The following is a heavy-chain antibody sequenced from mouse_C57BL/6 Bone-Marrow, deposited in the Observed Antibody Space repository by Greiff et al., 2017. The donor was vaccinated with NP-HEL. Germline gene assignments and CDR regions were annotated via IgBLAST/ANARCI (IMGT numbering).Heavy chain of an antibody. Sequence: VQLQQSGPELVKPGASVKIPCKASGYTFTDYNMDWVKQSHGKSLEWIGDINPNNGGTIYNQKFKGKATLTVDKSSSTAYMELRSLTSEDTAVYYCARKAYYYGSSRYWYFEVWGTGTTVTVSS. D-gene: IGHD1-1*01. CDR1: GYTFTDYN. CDR2: INPNNGGT. V-gene: IGHV1-18*01. J-gene: IGHJ1*03. CDR3: ARKAYYYGSSRYWYFEV.